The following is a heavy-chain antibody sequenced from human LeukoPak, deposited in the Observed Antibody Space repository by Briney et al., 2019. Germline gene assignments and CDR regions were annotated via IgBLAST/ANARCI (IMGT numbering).Heavy chain of an antibody. D-gene: IGHD3-10*01. CDR3: AKGYYGSGSYGWFDY. Sequence: SGGSLRLSCEASGFTFSSSAMNWVRQAPGKGLEWVSSISVSGDRTYYVDSVKGRFTISRDNSKNTLFLQMNSLRAEDTAVYYCAKGYYGSGSYGWFDYWGQGTLVTVSS. J-gene: IGHJ4*02. CDR2: ISVSGDRT. V-gene: IGHV3-23*01. CDR1: GFTFSSSA.